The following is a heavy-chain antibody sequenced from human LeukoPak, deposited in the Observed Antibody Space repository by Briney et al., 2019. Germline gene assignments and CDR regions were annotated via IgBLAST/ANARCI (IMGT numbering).Heavy chain of an antibody. CDR2: ISYDGSNK. D-gene: IGHD6-19*01. CDR3: ARDHVSGIAVAGTGY. J-gene: IGHJ4*02. CDR1: GFTFSSYA. V-gene: IGHV3-30-3*01. Sequence: PGGSLRLSCAASGFTFSSYAMPWVRQAPGKGLEWVAVISYDGSNKYYADSVKGRFTISRDNSKNTLYLQMNSLRAEGTAVYYCARDHVSGIAVAGTGYWGQGTLVTVSS.